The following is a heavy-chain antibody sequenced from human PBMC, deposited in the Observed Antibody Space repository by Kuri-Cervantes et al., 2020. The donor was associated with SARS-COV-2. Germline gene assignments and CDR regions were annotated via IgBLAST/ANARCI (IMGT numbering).Heavy chain of an antibody. CDR3: ARDLRRGNSLDY. D-gene: IGHD1/OR15-1a*01. CDR2: ISYDGSNK. J-gene: IGHJ4*02. V-gene: IGHV3-30-3*01. Sequence: GESLKISCAASGFTFSSYAMHWVRQAPGKGLEWVAVISYDGSNKHYADSMKGRFTISRDNAKNSLYLQMSSLRGDDTAVYYCARDLRRGNSLDYWGQGTLVTISS. CDR1: GFTFSSYA.